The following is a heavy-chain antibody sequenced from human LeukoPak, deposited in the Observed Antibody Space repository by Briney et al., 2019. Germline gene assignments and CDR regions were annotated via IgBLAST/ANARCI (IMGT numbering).Heavy chain of an antibody. CDR1: GGSISSYY. V-gene: IGHV4-59*01. D-gene: IGHD3-3*01. CDR2: IYYSGST. Sequence: PSETLSLTCTVSGGSISSYYWSWIREPPGKGLEWIGYIYYSGSTNYNPSLKSRVTISVDTSKNQFSLKLSSVTAADTAVYYCARDGRPYYDFWSGYYNNPYYYYGMDVWGQGTTVTVSS. CDR3: ARDGRPYYDFWSGYYNNPYYYYGMDV. J-gene: IGHJ6*02.